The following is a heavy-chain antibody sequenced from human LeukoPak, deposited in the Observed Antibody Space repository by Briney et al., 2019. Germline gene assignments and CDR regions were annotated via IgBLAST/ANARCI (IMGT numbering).Heavy chain of an antibody. CDR3: ARGLDTRPVRYFDY. Sequence: ASVKVSCKASGYTLTNYDISWVRQATGQGLELMGWMNPNTGNTVYAQNFHDRVTLTRETSINTAYIELSSLRFQDTALYYSARGLDTRPVRYFDYWGQGNLVTVSS. CDR2: MNPNTGNT. J-gene: IGHJ4*02. CDR1: GYTLTNYD. D-gene: IGHD3-22*01. V-gene: IGHV1-8*01.